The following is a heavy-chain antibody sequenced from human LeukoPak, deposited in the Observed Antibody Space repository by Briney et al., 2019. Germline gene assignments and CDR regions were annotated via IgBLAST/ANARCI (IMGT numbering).Heavy chain of an antibody. J-gene: IGHJ4*02. V-gene: IGHV4-59*01. D-gene: IGHD3-9*01. CDR3: ARGGEGYDILTGGYFDY. CDR2: IYYSGST. Sequence: PSETLSLTCTVSGGSISSYYWSWIRQPPGKGLEWIGCIYYSGSTNYNPSLKSRITISVDTSKNQFSLKLSSVTAADTAVYYCARGGEGYDILTGGYFDYWGQGTLVTVSS. CDR1: GGSISSYY.